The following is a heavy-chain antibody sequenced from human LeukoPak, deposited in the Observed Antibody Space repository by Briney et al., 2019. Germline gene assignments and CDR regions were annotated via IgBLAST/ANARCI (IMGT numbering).Heavy chain of an antibody. Sequence: PGGSLRLSCAASGFTFSSYAMSWVRQAPGKELEWVSAISGSGGSTYYADSVKGRFTISRDNSKNTLYLQMNSLRAEDTAVYYCAKDAVPSGSYDCADYWGQGTLVTVSS. CDR3: AKDAVPSGSYDCADY. D-gene: IGHD1-26*01. V-gene: IGHV3-23*01. J-gene: IGHJ4*02. CDR2: ISGSGGST. CDR1: GFTFSSYA.